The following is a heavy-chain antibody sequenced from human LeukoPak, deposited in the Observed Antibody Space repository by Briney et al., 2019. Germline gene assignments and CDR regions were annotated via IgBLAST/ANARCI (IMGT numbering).Heavy chain of an antibody. CDR3: ARHILQWAPDAFDI. CDR1: GGSISSYY. CDR2: IYYSGST. V-gene: IGHV4-59*08. Sequence: SETLSLTCTVSGGSISSYYWSWIRQPPGKGLEWIGYIYYSGSTNYNPSLKSRVTISVDTSKNQFSLKLSSVTAADTAVYYCARHILQWAPDAFDIWGQGAMVTVSS. D-gene: IGHD4-4*01. J-gene: IGHJ3*02.